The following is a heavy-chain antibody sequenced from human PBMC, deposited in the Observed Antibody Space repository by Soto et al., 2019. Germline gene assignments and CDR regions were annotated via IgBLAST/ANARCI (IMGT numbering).Heavy chain of an antibody. CDR3: AIGVGDDGATYYFYGIDV. D-gene: IGHD4-17*01. J-gene: IGHJ6*02. CDR2: ISSDGSSK. CDR1: GFTFSTFA. V-gene: IGHV3-30*03. Sequence: AGGSLRLSCAASGFTFSTFAMHCVRQAPGKGLEWVAVISSDGSSKYYADSVKGRFTISRDNSKNTLFVQMNSLRAEDTALYYCAIGVGDDGATYYFYGIDVWGQGTTVTVSS.